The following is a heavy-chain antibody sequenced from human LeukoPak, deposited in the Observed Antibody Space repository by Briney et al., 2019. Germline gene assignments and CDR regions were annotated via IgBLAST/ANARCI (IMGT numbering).Heavy chain of an antibody. CDR1: GFTFSSYS. D-gene: IGHD6-13*01. CDR3: ARETAAAGQNFDY. J-gene: IGHJ4*02. Sequence: PGGSLRLSCAASGFTFSSYSMNWVRQAPGKGLEWIGYIYYRGSTYYNPSLKSRVTISVDTSENQFSLKLNSVTAADTAVYYCARETAAAGQNFDYWGQGTLVTVSS. V-gene: IGHV4-59*06. CDR2: IYYRGST.